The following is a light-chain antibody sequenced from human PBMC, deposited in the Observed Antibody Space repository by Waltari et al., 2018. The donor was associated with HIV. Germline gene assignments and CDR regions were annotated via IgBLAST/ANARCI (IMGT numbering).Light chain of an antibody. CDR3: ATWDDSLSGVV. CDR1: SSNIGGTD. Sequence: QSVLTPPPSASGTPGQKVTISCSGSSSNIGGTDIFWYQPLPGAPPKLLMYKNDQRPSGVPDRFSGSKSGTSASLAISGLRSEDEADYTCATWDDSLSGVVFGGGTKLNVL. V-gene: IGLV1-47*01. J-gene: IGLJ3*02. CDR2: KND.